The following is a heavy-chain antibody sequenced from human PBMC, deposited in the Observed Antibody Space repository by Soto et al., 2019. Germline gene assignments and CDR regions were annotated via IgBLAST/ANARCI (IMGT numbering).Heavy chain of an antibody. CDR3: ARSLRPLSGFDP. J-gene: IGHJ5*02. V-gene: IGHV3-23*01. Sequence: EVQVLESGGDLVQPGGSLRLSCAASGVTFSAYAMNWVRRAPGKGLEWVSGISGNGGSIYYADSVKGRFTISRDNFKNTIYLQMNSLRAEDTAMYYCARSLRPLSGFDPWGQGTLVTVSS. CDR2: ISGNGGSI. D-gene: IGHD3-10*01. CDR1: GVTFSAYA.